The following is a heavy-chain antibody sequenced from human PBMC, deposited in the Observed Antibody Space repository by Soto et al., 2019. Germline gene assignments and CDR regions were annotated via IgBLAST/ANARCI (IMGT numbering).Heavy chain of an antibody. J-gene: IGHJ4*02. Sequence: GGSLSLSCAASGFTFSSYAMSWVRQAPGKGLEWVSAISGSGGSTYYADSVKGRFTISRDNSKNTLYLQMNSLRAEDTAVYYCAKDNGDFGVVGHIDYWGQGTLVTVSS. D-gene: IGHD3-3*01. V-gene: IGHV3-23*01. CDR3: AKDNGDFGVVGHIDY. CDR1: GFTFSSYA. CDR2: ISGSGGST.